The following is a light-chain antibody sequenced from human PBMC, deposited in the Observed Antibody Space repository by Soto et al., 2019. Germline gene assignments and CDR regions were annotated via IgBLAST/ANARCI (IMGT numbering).Light chain of an antibody. V-gene: IGLV2-8*01. CDR1: SSDVGGYNC. J-gene: IGLJ1*01. CDR2: EVS. CDR3: SAYAGSNTVYV. Sequence: QSVLTQPPSASGSPGQSVTISCTGTSSDVGGYNCVSWYQQHPGKAPKLMIYEVSKRPSGVPDRFSGSKSGNTASLTVSGLQDEDEADYYCSAYAGSNTVYVFGNGNKVTVL.